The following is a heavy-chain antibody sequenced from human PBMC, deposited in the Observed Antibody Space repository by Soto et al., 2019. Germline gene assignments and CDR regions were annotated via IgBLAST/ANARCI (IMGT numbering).Heavy chain of an antibody. CDR1: GFTVSTKY. V-gene: IGHV3-66*01. D-gene: IGHD3-16*01. J-gene: IGHJ4*02. CDR2: IYSGGST. CDR3: ARDPWAADY. Sequence: EVQLVESGGGLVQPGGSLRLSCAASGFTVSTKYMSWVRQAPGKGLEWVSVIYSGGSTFYADSVRGRFTNSRDNSKNTVNLQMNSLRAEDTAVYYWARDPWAADYWGQGTLVTVSS.